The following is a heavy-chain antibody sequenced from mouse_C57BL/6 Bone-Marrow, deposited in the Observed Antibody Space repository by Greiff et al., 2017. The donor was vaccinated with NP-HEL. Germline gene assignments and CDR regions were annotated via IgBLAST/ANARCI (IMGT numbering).Heavy chain of an antibody. Sequence: EVQVVESGGDLVKPGGSLKLSCAASGFTFSSYGMSWVRQTPDKRLEWVATISSGGSYTYYPDSVKGRFTISRDNAKNTLYLQMSSLKSEDTAMYYCARQYDGYYDYWGQGTTLTVSS. V-gene: IGHV5-6*01. CDR3: ARQYDGYYDY. CDR1: GFTFSSYG. D-gene: IGHD2-3*01. J-gene: IGHJ2*01. CDR2: ISSGGSYT.